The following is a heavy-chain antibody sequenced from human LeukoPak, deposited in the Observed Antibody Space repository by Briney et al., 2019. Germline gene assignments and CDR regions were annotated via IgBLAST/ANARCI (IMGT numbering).Heavy chain of an antibody. CDR2: IYYSGST. Sequence: SETLSLTCTVSGGYISSSSYYWGWIRQPPGKGLEWIGGIYYSGSTYYNTSLKSRVTISVDTSKIQFSLKLSSVTAADTAVYYCARLGEGYCSSTSCWALDPWGQGTLVTVSS. D-gene: IGHD2-2*01. CDR3: ARLGEGYCSSTSCWALDP. CDR1: GGYISSSSYY. J-gene: IGHJ5*02. V-gene: IGHV4-39*01.